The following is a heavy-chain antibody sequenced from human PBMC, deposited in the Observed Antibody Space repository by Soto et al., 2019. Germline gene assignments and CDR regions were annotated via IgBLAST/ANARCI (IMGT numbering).Heavy chain of an antibody. CDR2: ITPIFATA. J-gene: IGHJ2*01. CDR1: GGTFSSHA. Sequence: QVQLVQSGAEVKKPGSSVKVSCKASGGTFSSHAISWVRQAPGQGLEWMGGITPIFATANYAQKFQGRVTITADESTSTAYMALSSLRSEDTAVYYCAQTLGLAVAGPGRFDLWCRGTLVTVSS. D-gene: IGHD6-19*01. CDR3: AQTLGLAVAGPGRFDL. V-gene: IGHV1-69*12.